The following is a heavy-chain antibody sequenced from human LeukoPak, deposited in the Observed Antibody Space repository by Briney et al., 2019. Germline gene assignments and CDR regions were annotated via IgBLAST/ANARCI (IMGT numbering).Heavy chain of an antibody. V-gene: IGHV3-9*01. CDR1: GFTFDDYA. CDR3: AKADIVATGPFDY. CDR2: ISWNSGSI. D-gene: IGHD5-12*01. Sequence: GRSLRLSCAASGFTFDDYAMHWVRQAPGKGLEWVSGISWNSGSIDYADSVKGRFTISRDNAKNSLYLQMNSLRAEDTALYYCAKADIVATGPFDYWGQGTLVTVSS. J-gene: IGHJ4*02.